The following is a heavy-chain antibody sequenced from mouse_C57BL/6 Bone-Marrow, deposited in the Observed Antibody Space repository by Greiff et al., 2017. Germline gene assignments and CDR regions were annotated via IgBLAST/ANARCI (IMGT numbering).Heavy chain of an antibody. CDR1: GYSFTGYY. V-gene: IGHV1-42*01. CDR2: INPSTGGT. CDR3: ASYDGYDYAMDF. D-gene: IGHD2-2*01. J-gene: IGHJ4*01. Sequence: VQLQQSGPELVKPGASVKISCKASGYSFTGYYMNWVKQSPEKSLEWIGEINPSTGGTTYNQKFKGKATLTVDTSSSTAYMQLKSLTSEDSAVYYCASYDGYDYAMDFWGQGTSVTVSS.